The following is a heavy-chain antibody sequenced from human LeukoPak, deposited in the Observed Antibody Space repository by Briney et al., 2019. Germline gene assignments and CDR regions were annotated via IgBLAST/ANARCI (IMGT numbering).Heavy chain of an antibody. CDR1: GYTFTSYG. J-gene: IGHJ4*02. D-gene: IGHD3-10*01. Sequence: ASVKVSFKASGYTFTSYGISWVRQAPGQGLEWMGWISAYNGNTNYAQKLQGRVTMTTDTSTSTAYMELRSLRSDDTAVYYCARVWVIRGVIQIDYWGQGTLVTVSS. CDR2: ISAYNGNT. CDR3: ARVWVIRGVIQIDY. V-gene: IGHV1-18*01.